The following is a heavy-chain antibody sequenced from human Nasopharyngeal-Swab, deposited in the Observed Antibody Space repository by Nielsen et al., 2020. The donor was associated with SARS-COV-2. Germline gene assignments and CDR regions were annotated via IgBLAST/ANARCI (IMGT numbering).Heavy chain of an antibody. CDR3: ARDNFWAFDI. CDR2: IRVSSSGT. V-gene: IGHV3-48*01. Sequence: GGSLRLSCAACGFSSSRYPMNWVRQAPGKGPDGISNIRVSSSGTYYADSVQGRFYIPRDDAKNVLYLQMNSLSAEDTALYYCARDNFWAFDIWVQGTMVTVSS. CDR1: GFSSSRYP. J-gene: IGHJ3*02. D-gene: IGHD3-3*01.